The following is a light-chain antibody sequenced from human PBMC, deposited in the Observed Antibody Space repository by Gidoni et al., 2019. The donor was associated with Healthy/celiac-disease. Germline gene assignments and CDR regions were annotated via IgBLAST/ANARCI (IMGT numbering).Light chain of an antibody. CDR3: QQSYSTPFT. V-gene: IGKV1-39*01. Sequence: DIQMTQSPSSLSASVGDRVTITCRASQSISSYLNWYQQKPGKAPQLLIYAASSLQSGVPSRFSGSGSGTDFTLTISSLQPEDFATYYCQQSYSTPFTCXPXTKVDIK. CDR1: QSISSY. J-gene: IGKJ3*01. CDR2: AAS.